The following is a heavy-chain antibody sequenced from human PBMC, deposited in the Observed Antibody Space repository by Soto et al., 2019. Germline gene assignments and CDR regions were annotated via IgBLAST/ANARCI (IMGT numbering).Heavy chain of an antibody. V-gene: IGHV3-30*03. J-gene: IGHJ6*02. CDR1: GFTFSSYG. CDR3: ARETVVSDYYYYYALDV. D-gene: IGHD2-15*01. CDR2: ISYDGSNK. Sequence: GGSLRLSCAASGFTFSSYGMHWVRQAPGKGLEWVAVISYDGSNKYYAESVKGRFTISRDNSKNTLYLQMNSLRDEDTAVYYCARETVVSDYYYYYALDVWGQGTTVTVSS.